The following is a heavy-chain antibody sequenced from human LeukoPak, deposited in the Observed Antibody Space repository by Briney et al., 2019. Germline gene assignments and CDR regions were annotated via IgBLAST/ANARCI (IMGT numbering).Heavy chain of an antibody. J-gene: IGHJ4*02. Sequence: QTGGSLRLSCAAAGFTVSSNYMSWVRQAPGKGLEWVSVIYSGGSTYYAEAVKDRFTISRDNSKNTLYLQTNSLRAEDTAVYYCARVSNLLVPGAIDVRDNWGQGTLVTVSS. V-gene: IGHV3-66*01. CDR2: IYSGGST. CDR3: ARVSNLLVPGAIDVRDN. D-gene: IGHD2-2*01. CDR1: GFTVSSNY.